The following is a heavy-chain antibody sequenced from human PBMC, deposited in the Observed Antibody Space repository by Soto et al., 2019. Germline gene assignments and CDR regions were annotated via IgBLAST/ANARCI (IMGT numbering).Heavy chain of an antibody. CDR2: INSGGSTT. V-gene: IGHV3-74*01. Sequence: EVQLVESGGGLVQPGGSLRLSCAASGFTFSNYWMNWARHAPGEGLVWLARINSGGSTTNYAGSVKGRFTVSSDNAKNTLYLQMNSLRAGDADIYYCARGGLHAYDKHTWRQGAPVTVSS. D-gene: IGHD3-16*01. CDR1: GFTFSNYW. J-gene: IGHJ4*02. CDR3: ARGGLHAYDKHT.